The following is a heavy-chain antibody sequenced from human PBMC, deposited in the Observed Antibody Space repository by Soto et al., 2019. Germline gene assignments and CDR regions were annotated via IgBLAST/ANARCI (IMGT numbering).Heavy chain of an antibody. CDR1: GFTVSSNY. CDR3: ATVPTYP. J-gene: IGHJ5*02. D-gene: IGHD6-6*01. Sequence: EVQLVESGGGLVQPGGSLRLSCAASGFTVSSNYMTWVRQAPGKGLEWGSVIYSGGSTYYADSVKGRFTISRDNSKNTLYLQMNSLGAEDTAVYYCATVPTYPWGQGTLVTVSS. V-gene: IGHV3-66*01. CDR2: IYSGGST.